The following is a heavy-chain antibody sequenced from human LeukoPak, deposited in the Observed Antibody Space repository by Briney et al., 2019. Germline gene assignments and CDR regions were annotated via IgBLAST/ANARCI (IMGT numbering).Heavy chain of an antibody. CDR1: GYSISSGYY. Sequence: SETLSLTCAVSGYSISSGYYWGWIRQPPGKGLEWIGSMYHSGSTYYNPSLKSRVTISVDTSKNQFSLKLSSVTAADTAVYYCARRGSGLVVAATPWFDPWGQGTLVTVSS. CDR3: ARRGSGLVVAATPWFDP. CDR2: MYHSGST. V-gene: IGHV4-38-2*01. D-gene: IGHD2-15*01. J-gene: IGHJ5*02.